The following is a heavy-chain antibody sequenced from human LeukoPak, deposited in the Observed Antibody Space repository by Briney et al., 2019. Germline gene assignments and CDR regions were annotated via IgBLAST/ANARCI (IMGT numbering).Heavy chain of an antibody. D-gene: IGHD5-24*01. CDR2: ISSRCSTI. CDR3: ARGWLLKSERYFDY. Sequence: GGSLRLSCAVSGFIFSTYSMNWVRQAPGKGLEWVSYISSRCSTISHADSVKGRFTISRDNAKNSLYLQMNSLRAEDTAVYYCARGWLLKSERYFDYWGQGALVTVSS. V-gene: IGHV3-48*04. CDR1: GFIFSTYS. J-gene: IGHJ4*02.